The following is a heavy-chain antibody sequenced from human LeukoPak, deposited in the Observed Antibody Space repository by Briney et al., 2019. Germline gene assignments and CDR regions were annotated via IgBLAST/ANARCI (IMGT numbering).Heavy chain of an antibody. V-gene: IGHV3-23*01. J-gene: IGHJ3*02. Sequence: PGGSLRLSCAASGFTFSSYAMSWVRQAPGKGLEWVSAISGSGGSTYYADSVKGRFTISRDNSKNTLYLQMNSLRAEDTAVYYCAKDRAFGGNAFDAFDIWGQGTMVTVSS. CDR3: AKDRAFGGNAFDAFDI. CDR1: GFTFSSYA. D-gene: IGHD2-15*01. CDR2: ISGSGGST.